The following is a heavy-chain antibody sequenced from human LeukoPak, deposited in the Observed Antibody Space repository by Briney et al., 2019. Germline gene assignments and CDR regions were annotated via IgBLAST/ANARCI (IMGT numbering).Heavy chain of an antibody. Sequence: SETLSLTCTVSGGSISSSSYYWGWIRQPPGKGLEWIGSIYYSGSTYYNPSLKSRVTISVDTSKNQFSLKLSSVTAADTAVYYCARVPYYYGSGSYYYFDYWGQGTLVTVSS. D-gene: IGHD3-10*01. CDR2: IYYSGST. V-gene: IGHV4-39*01. CDR3: ARVPYYYGSGSYYYFDY. CDR1: GGSISSSSYY. J-gene: IGHJ4*02.